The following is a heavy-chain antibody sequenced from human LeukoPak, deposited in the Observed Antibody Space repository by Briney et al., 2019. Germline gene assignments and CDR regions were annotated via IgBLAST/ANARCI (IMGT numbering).Heavy chain of an antibody. D-gene: IGHD6-6*01. Sequence: PGGSLRPSCAASGFTFSSHGMTWVRQAPGKGLEWVSAITGSGDGTYYADSVKGRFTISRDNSKNTLYLQMNSLRAEDTAVYYCARLYSSSDVWGKGTTVTVSS. CDR1: GFTFSSHG. CDR3: ARLYSSSDV. CDR2: ITGSGDGT. V-gene: IGHV3-23*01. J-gene: IGHJ6*04.